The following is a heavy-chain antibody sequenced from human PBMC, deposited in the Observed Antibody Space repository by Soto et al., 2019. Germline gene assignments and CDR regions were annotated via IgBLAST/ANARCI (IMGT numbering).Heavy chain of an antibody. CDR3: AGLLLNAYRLSGLDS. Sequence: SETLSLTCTVSGGSIGSSDYYWGWIRQPPEKGLEWIGNINYLGTTYYNPSLRSRVTISADMSKNQFSLKLNSVTAADTSVYYCAGLLLNAYRLSGLDSWGQGTRVTVSS. D-gene: IGHD2-2*01. V-gene: IGHV4-39*01. J-gene: IGHJ4*02. CDR1: GGSIGSSDYY. CDR2: INYLGTT.